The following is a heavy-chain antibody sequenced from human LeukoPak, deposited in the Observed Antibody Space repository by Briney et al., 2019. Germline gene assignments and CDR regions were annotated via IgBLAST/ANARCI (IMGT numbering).Heavy chain of an antibody. D-gene: IGHD2-2*02. V-gene: IGHV3-43*02. CDR3: AKDIYPTPARPDAIDI. J-gene: IGHJ3*02. CDR2: IYGDGGST. CDR1: GFTFYDYT. Sequence: GGSLKLSCAASGFTFYDYTMHWVRQAPGKGLEWVSLIYGDGGSTYYADSVKGRFTIARDNSKNSLYLQMNSLRTDDTALYFCAKDIYPTPARPDAIDIWGQGTMVTVSS.